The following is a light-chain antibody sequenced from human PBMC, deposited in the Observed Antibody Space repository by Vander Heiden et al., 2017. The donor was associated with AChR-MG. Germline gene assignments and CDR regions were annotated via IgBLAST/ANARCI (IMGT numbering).Light chain of an antibody. CDR3: SSYTSSSTL. V-gene: IGLV2-14*03. J-gene: IGLJ3*02. CDR1: STDVGGYNY. Sequence: QSALTQPASVSGSPGQSITIFCTGPSTDVGGYNYVSWYQQHPGKAPKLMIYDVSIRPSGVSTRFSGSKSGNTASLTISGLQAEDEADYYCSSYTSSSTLFGGGTKLTVL. CDR2: DVS.